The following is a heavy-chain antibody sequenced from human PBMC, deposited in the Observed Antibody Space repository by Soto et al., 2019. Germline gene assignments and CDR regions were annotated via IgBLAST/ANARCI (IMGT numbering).Heavy chain of an antibody. V-gene: IGHV3-23*01. CDR3: AKDYVWGSYRPYYFDY. Sequence: PGGSLRLSCAASGFTFSSYAMSWVRQAPGKGLEWVSAISGSGGSTYYADSVKGRFTISRDNSKNTLYLQMNSLRAEDTAVYYCAKDYVWGSYRPYYFDYWGQGTLVTVSS. CDR1: GFTFSSYA. D-gene: IGHD3-16*02. CDR2: ISGSGGST. J-gene: IGHJ4*02.